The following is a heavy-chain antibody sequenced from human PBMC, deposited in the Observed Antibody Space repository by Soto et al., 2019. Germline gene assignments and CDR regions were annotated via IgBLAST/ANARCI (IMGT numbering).Heavy chain of an antibody. V-gene: IGHV4-39*02. CDR3: ARRGSRLSVAVAAFEY. CDR1: SGSISTSGYY. D-gene: IGHD6-19*01. Sequence: PSETLSLTCSASSGSISTSGYYWGWIRQPPGTGLEWIGGISYSGSTYYNPSLKSRLTISVDTSKNHFSLKLTSVTAADTAVYFCARRGSRLSVAVAAFEYWSQGTLVTVSS. CDR2: ISYSGST. J-gene: IGHJ4*02.